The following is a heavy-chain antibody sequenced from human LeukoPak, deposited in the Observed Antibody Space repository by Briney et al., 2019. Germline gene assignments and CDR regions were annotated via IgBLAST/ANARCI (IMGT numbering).Heavy chain of an antibody. V-gene: IGHV4-59*01. CDR3: ARGKHRGAFDI. Sequence: PSETLSLTCTVSGGSISSYYWSWIRQPPGKGLEWIGYIYYSGSTNYNPSLKSRVTISVDTSKNQFSLKLSSVTAADTAVYYCARGKHRGAFDIWGQGTMVTVSS. CDR2: IYYSGST. CDR1: GGSISSYY. J-gene: IGHJ3*02.